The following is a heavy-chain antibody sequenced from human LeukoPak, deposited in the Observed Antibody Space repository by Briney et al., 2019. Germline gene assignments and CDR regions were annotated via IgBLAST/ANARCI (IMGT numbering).Heavy chain of an antibody. CDR3: ARVGHYDYVWGSYRYTTGPIDY. V-gene: IGHV4-59*01. D-gene: IGHD3-16*02. J-gene: IGHJ4*02. CDR2: IYYSGST. Sequence: SETLSLTCTVSGGSISSYYWSWIRQPPGKGLEWIGYIYYSGSTNYNPSLKSRVTISVDTSKNQFSPKLSSVTAADTAVYYCARVGHYDYVWGSYRYTTGPIDYWGQGTLVTVSS. CDR1: GGSISSYY.